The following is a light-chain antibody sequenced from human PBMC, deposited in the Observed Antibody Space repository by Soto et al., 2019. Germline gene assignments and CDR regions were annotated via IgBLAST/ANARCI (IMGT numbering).Light chain of an antibody. J-gene: IGKJ1*01. CDR1: QSISTW. Sequence: DIQMTHSPSTLSACVGDIVTITCRASQSISTWLAWYQQKPGKAPKLLIYDASSLESGVPSRFSGSGSGTEFTLTISSLQPEDFARYYCQQYNSYSTFGQGTKVDIK. CDR2: DAS. V-gene: IGKV1-5*01. CDR3: QQYNSYST.